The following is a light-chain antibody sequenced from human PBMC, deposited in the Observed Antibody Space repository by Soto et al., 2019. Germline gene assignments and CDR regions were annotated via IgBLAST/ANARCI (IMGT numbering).Light chain of an antibody. CDR2: EVN. Sequence: QSVLTQPASVSGSPGQSITISCTGTSSDVGGYNYVSWYQQHPGRAPKLMIYEVNNRPSGVSNRFSGSKSGNTASLTISGLQAEDEADYYCSSFTGSGTQVLGGGTQLT. CDR1: SSDVGGYNY. CDR3: SSFTGSGTQV. V-gene: IGLV2-14*01. J-gene: IGLJ3*02.